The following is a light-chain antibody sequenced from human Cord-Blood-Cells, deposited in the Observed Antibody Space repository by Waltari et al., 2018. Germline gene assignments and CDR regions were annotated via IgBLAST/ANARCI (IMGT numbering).Light chain of an antibody. CDR3: QQSDSTPWT. J-gene: IGKJ1*01. V-gene: IGKV1-39*01. Sequence: DIQMTQSPSSLSASVGDRVTITCRASQSISSYLNWYQQKPGKAPKLLIYAASSLQSGVPARFSGSGSGTHFTLTSGSLQPEDFATYDCQQSDSTPWTFGQGTKVEIK. CDR2: AAS. CDR1: QSISSY.